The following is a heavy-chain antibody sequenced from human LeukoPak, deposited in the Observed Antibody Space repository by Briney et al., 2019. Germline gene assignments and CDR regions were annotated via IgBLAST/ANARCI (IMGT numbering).Heavy chain of an antibody. V-gene: IGHV3-23*01. CDR2: ISGGADIT. CDR1: GFTFTSYA. CDR3: AREGGGTDS. J-gene: IGHJ4*02. D-gene: IGHD4-23*01. Sequence: GGSLRLSCAASGFTFTSYAMSWVRQAPGRGLEWVSAISGGADITYYADSVKGRFTVSRDNSKNMVYLQMNLLRTEDTAVYYCAREGGGTDSWGQGTLVTASS.